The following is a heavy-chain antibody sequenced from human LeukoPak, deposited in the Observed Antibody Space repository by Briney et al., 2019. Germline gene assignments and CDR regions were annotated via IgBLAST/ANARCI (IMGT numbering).Heavy chain of an antibody. CDR1: GYTFTSYS. CDR3: ARPHYSNSWSPFDY. CDR2: ISGYNGNT. J-gene: IGHJ4*02. D-gene: IGHD6-13*01. V-gene: IGHV1-18*01. Sequence: AASVKVSCKASGYTFTSYSISWVRQAPGQGLEWMGWISGYNGNTNYAQKLQGRVTMTTDTSTSTAYMELRSLRSDDTAVYYCARPHYSNSWSPFDYWGQGTLVTVSS.